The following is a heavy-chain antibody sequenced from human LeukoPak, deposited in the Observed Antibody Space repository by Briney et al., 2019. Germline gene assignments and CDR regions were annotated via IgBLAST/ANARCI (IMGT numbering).Heavy chain of an antibody. CDR3: ARTIVGDDYYYYGMDV. Sequence: GRSLRLSCAASGFTFSSYGMHWVRQAPGKGLEWVAVIWYDGSNKYYADSVKGRFTISRDNSKNTLYLQMNSLRAEDTAVYYCARTIVGDDYYYYGMDVWGHGTTVTVSS. CDR2: IWYDGSNK. CDR1: GFTFSSYG. D-gene: IGHD1-26*01. V-gene: IGHV3-33*01. J-gene: IGHJ6*02.